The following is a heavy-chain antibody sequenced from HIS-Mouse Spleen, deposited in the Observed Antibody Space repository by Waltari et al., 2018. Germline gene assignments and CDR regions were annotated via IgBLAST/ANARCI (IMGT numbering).Heavy chain of an antibody. CDR3: AREIPYSSSWYDWYFDL. D-gene: IGHD6-13*01. J-gene: IGHJ2*01. CDR2: IYYSGVT. V-gene: IGHV4-39*07. CDR1: GGTISSSSYY. Sequence: QLQLQESGPGLVKPSETLSLTCPVPGGTISSSSYYWGWIRQPPGKGLEWFGSIYYSGVTYYNPSLKSRVTISVDTSKNQFSLKLSSVTAADTAVYYCAREIPYSSSWYDWYFDLWGRGTLVTVSS.